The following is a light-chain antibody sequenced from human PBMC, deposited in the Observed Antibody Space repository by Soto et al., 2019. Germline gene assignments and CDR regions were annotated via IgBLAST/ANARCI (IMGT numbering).Light chain of an antibody. V-gene: IGLV2-14*01. CDR2: EVT. Sequence: QSALTQPGSVSGSPGQSITISCTGTSSDIGGYNYVSWYQQHHGKAPKLMIYEVTNRPSGVSTRFSGSKSGNTASLTISGLQAEDDADYYCCSFTSGNTAYVFGTGTKVTVL. CDR1: SSDIGGYNY. CDR3: CSFTSGNTAYV. J-gene: IGLJ1*01.